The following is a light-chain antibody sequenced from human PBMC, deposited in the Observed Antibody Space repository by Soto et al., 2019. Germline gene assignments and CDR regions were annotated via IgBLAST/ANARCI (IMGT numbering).Light chain of an antibody. J-gene: IGKJ3*01. V-gene: IGKV1-27*01. CDR2: AAS. CDR1: QGISNN. CDR3: QKYNSAPLAFT. Sequence: DIQMAQSPSSLSASVGDRVTITCRASQGISNNLAWYQQKPGKVPKLLIYAASTLQLGVPSRFSGSGSGTDFTLTISSLQPEDVATYYYQKYNSAPLAFTFGPGTKVDIK.